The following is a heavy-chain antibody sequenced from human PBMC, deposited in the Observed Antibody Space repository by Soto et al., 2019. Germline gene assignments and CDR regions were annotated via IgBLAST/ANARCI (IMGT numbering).Heavy chain of an antibody. D-gene: IGHD2-21*02. Sequence: GESLKISCRASGYRFTSSWIGWVRQMPGKGLEWMGIIYPGDSDTRYSPSFQGQVTISADKSISTAYLQWSSLKASDTAMYYCARLGYCGGDCYVSAFDIWGQGTMVTVSS. CDR1: GYRFTSSW. J-gene: IGHJ3*02. CDR2: IYPGDSDT. V-gene: IGHV5-51*01. CDR3: ARLGYCGGDCYVSAFDI.